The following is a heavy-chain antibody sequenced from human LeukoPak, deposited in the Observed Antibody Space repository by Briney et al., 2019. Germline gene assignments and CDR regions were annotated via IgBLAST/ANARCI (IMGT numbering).Heavy chain of an antibody. CDR1: GYTFTSYY. D-gene: IGHD6-6*01. CDR3: ARGGSEYSSSSADY. J-gene: IGHJ4*02. Sequence: ASVKVSCKASGYTFTSYYMHWVRQAPGQGLEWMGGIIPIFGTANYAQKFQGRVTITADKSTSTAYMGLSSLRSEDTAVYYCARGGSEYSSSSADYWGQGTLVTVSS. CDR2: IIPIFGTA. V-gene: IGHV1-69*06.